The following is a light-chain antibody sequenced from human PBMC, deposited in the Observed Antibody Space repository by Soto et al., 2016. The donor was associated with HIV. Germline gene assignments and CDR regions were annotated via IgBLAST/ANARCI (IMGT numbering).Light chain of an antibody. CDR3: QVWDGDRDHVV. V-gene: IGLV3-21*04. CDR1: KIGNKL. Sequence: SYELTQPPSVSVAPGETATITCGGYKIGNKLVHWYRQRPGQAPVLAIYDDDDRPSGIPERFSGSSSGNTATLTINTVEAGDEADYYCQVWDGDRDHVVFGGGTKLNVL. J-gene: IGLJ2*01. CDR2: DDD.